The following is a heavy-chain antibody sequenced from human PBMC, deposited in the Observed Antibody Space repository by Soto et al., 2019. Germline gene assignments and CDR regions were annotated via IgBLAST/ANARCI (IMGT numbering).Heavy chain of an antibody. CDR2: IIPTFGTA. Sequence: SVKVSCKASGGTFSSYAISWVRQAPGQGLERMGGIIPTFGTANYAQKFQGRVTITADESTSTAYMELSSLRSEDTAVYYCASDRALGYSSSYMDYYYMDVWGKGTTVTVSS. CDR3: ASDRALGYSSSYMDYYYMDV. CDR1: GGTFSSYA. D-gene: IGHD6-6*01. J-gene: IGHJ6*03. V-gene: IGHV1-69*13.